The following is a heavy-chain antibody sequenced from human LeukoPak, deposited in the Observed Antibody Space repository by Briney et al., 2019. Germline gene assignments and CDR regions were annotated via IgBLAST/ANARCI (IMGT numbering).Heavy chain of an antibody. CDR3: AGGYDFWSGYYTDY. CDR1: GGSISSGGYS. V-gene: IGHV4-30-2*01. CDR2: IYHSGST. D-gene: IGHD3-3*01. J-gene: IGHJ4*02. Sequence: PSGTLSLTCAVSGGSISSGGYSWSWIRQPPGKGLEWIGYIYHSGSTYYNPSLKSRVTISVDRSKNQFSLKLSSVTAADTAVYYCAGGYDFWSGYYTDYWGQGTLVTVSS.